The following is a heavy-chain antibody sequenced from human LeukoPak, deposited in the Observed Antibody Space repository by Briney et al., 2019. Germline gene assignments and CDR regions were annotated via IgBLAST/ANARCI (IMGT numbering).Heavy chain of an antibody. D-gene: IGHD2-15*01. CDR1: GGSISSSSYY. Sequence: NPSETLSLTCTVSGGSISSSSYYWGWIRQPPGKGLEWIGSIYYSGSTYYNPSLKSRVTISVDTSKNQLSLRLNSVTAADTAVYYCARTDTPGAPYFYYYYMDVWGKGTTVTVSS. CDR2: IYYSGST. CDR3: ARTDTPGAPYFYYYYMDV. V-gene: IGHV4-39*07. J-gene: IGHJ6*03.